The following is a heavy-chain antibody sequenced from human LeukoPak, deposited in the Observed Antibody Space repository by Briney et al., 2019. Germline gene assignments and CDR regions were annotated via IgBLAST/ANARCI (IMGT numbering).Heavy chain of an antibody. V-gene: IGHV4-59*08. Sequence: PSETLSLTCTVSGGSISSYCWSWIRQPPGKGLEWIGYIYYSGSTNYNPSLKSRVTISVDTSKNQFSLKLSSVTAADTAVYYCARFLYGDEYGTYYYYGMDVWGQGTTVTVSS. CDR1: GGSISSYC. J-gene: IGHJ6*02. CDR3: ARFLYGDEYGTYYYYGMDV. D-gene: IGHD4-17*01. CDR2: IYYSGST.